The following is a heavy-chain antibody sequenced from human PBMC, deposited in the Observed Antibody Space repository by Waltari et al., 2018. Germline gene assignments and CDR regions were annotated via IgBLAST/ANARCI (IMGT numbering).Heavy chain of an antibody. CDR3: ATLPPGSTYYFDY. D-gene: IGHD3-10*01. J-gene: IGHJ4*02. CDR1: GFTFSSYA. CDR2: ISGSGGRT. Sequence: EVQLLESGGGLVQPGGSLRLSCSASGFTFSSYAMRWVLGAPGQGVEWVSAISGSGGRTYYADSVKGRFTISRDNSKNTLYLQMNSLRAEDTAVYYCATLPPGSTYYFDYWGQGTLVTVSS. V-gene: IGHV3-23*01.